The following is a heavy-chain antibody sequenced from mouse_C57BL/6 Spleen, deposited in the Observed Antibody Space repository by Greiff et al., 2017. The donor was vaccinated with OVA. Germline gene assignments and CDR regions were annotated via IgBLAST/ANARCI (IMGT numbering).Heavy chain of an antibody. D-gene: IGHD3-1*01. Sequence: QVQLQQSGAELVKPGASVKLSCKASGYTFTSYWMQWVKQRPGQGLEWIGEIDPSDSYTNYNQKFKGKATLTVDTSSSTAYMQLSSLTSEDSAVYYCARRRSTARAGAMDYWGQGTSVTVSS. J-gene: IGHJ4*01. V-gene: IGHV1-50*01. CDR1: GYTFTSYW. CDR3: ARRRSTARAGAMDY. CDR2: IDPSDSYT.